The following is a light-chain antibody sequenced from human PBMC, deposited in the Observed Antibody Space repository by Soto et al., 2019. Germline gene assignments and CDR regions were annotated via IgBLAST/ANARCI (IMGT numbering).Light chain of an antibody. CDR2: DVN. V-gene: IGLV2-8*01. Sequence: QSALTQPPSASGSPGQSVTISCSGSSSDIGCHNYVSWYQQHPGNAPKLLIYDVNKRPSGVPDRFSGSRSGNTASLTVAGLQADDEAHYYCTSYARSSTLIIGGGTKLTVL. CDR1: SSDIGCHNY. J-gene: IGLJ2*01. CDR3: TSYARSSTLI.